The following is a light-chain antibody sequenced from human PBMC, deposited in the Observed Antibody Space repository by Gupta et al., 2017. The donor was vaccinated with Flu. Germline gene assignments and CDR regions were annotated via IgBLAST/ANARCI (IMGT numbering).Light chain of an antibody. CDR2: KGS. V-gene: IGKV2-30*02. CDR3: RQDKCWPYA. J-gene: IGKJ2*01. CDR1: QGRVRLDGNSC. Sequence: VTLGEPASSSCRTSQGRVRLDGNSCLKGFQQRPGQSPRRRSYKGSNRDCGVPNRGSGSGSGTEFTLKFSRVEADDVGVYYCRQDKCWPYACGQGTKLEI.